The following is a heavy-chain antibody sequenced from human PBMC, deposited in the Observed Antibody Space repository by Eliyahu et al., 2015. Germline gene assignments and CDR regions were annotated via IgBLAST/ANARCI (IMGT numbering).Heavy chain of an antibody. CDR1: GGSISXGGYY. D-gene: IGHD2-2*01. Sequence: QVQLQESGPGLVKPSQTLSLTCTVSGGSISXGGYYWSWIRQHPGKGLEWIGYIYYSGSTYYNPSLKSRVTISVDTSKNQFSLKLSSVTAADTAVYYCARVEGYCSSTSCWGFDIWGQGTMVTVSS. CDR3: ARVEGYCSSTSCWGFDI. J-gene: IGHJ3*02. CDR2: IYYSGST. V-gene: IGHV4-31*03.